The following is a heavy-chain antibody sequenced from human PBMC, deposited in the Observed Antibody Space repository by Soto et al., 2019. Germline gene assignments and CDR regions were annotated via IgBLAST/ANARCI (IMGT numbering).Heavy chain of an antibody. CDR2: INHLGSI. CDR1: GGSLSDYF. J-gene: IGHJ6*03. CDR3: ARGGISHWAYFYYMDV. Sequence: LSLTCVVSGGSLSDYFWSWIRQPPGMALEWIGEINHLGSINYNPSLKSRVTMSVDASKNQFSLTLNSVTAADTATYYCARGGISHWAYFYYMDVWDRGTTVTVSS. V-gene: IGHV4-34*01. D-gene: IGHD2-21*01.